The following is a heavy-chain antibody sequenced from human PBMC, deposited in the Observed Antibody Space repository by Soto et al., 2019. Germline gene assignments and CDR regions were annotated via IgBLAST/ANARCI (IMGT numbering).Heavy chain of an antibody. CDR1: GGSISSYY. D-gene: IGHD6-13*01. CDR2: IYYSGST. CDR3: ARWHGIAAAGTAFDI. Sequence: SETLSLTCTVSGGSISSYYWSWIRQPPGKGLEWIGYIYYSGSTNYNPSLKSRVTISVDTSKNQFSLKLSSVTAADTAVYYCARWHGIAAAGTAFDIWGQGTMVTVSS. V-gene: IGHV4-59*01. J-gene: IGHJ3*02.